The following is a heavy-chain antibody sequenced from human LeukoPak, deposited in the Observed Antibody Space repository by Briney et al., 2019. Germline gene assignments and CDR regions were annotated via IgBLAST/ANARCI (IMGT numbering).Heavy chain of an antibody. V-gene: IGHV3-33*06. CDR3: AKDAPLDGYNSYFDY. Sequence: GGSLRLSCSASGFTFSSYGMDWVRQAPGKGLEWVAVIWDDGSKKYYADSVKGRFTISRDNSKNTLYLQMNSLRAEDTAVYYCAKDAPLDGYNSYFDYWGQGTLVTVSS. CDR2: IWDDGSKK. J-gene: IGHJ4*02. D-gene: IGHD5-24*01. CDR1: GFTFSSYG.